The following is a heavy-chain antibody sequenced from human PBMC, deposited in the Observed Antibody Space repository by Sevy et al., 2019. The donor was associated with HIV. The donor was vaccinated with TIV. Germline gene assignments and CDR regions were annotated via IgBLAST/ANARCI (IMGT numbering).Heavy chain of an antibody. D-gene: IGHD2-21*02. CDR2: ISGSSSYI. CDR3: ARGRGDPRADCFYY. J-gene: IGHJ4*02. V-gene: IGHV3-21*01. Sequence: GGSLRLSCAASGFNFNIYSMNWVHAPGKGLEWVSSISGSSSYIFYADSVKGRFTISRDNAKNSLYLQMNSLRAEDTAVYYCARGRGDPRADCFYYWGQGTLVTVSS. CDR1: GFNFNIYS.